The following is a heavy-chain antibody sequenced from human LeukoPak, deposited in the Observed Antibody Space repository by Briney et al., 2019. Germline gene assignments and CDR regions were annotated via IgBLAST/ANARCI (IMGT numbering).Heavy chain of an antibody. V-gene: IGHV5-51*01. J-gene: IGHJ4*02. Sequence: GESLKISCKVSGYIFTTYWIGWVRQMPGKGLEWMGIIYPDDSETRYSPSFQGQVTISADKSLSTAFLQWSSLKASDTAMYYCARHRFYSNGWSPFEYWGQGTLVTVSP. CDR2: IYPDDSET. CDR3: ARHRFYSNGWSPFEY. D-gene: IGHD6-19*01. CDR1: GYIFTTYW.